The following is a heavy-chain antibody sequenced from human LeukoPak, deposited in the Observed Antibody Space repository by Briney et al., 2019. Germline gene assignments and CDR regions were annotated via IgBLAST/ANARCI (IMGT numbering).Heavy chain of an antibody. CDR2: LIPIYGSA. CDR1: GGSFTFTSHA. Sequence: ASVKVSCKASGGSFTFTSHAISWVRQAPGQGLEWVGGLIPIYGSANYAHKFQARVTITSGESTRTVYMELSSLRPEDSAVYYCAGFFYDNSGDAFDIWGQGTMVTVSS. J-gene: IGHJ3*02. V-gene: IGHV1-69*13. D-gene: IGHD3-22*01. CDR3: AGFFYDNSGDAFDI.